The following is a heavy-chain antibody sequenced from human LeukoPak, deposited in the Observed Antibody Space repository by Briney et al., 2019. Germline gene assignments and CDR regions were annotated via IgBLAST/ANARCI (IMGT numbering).Heavy chain of an antibody. Sequence: GASVEVSCKASGGTFSSYTISWVRQAPGQGLEWMGRIIPILGIANYAQKFQGRVTITADKSTSTAYMELSSLRSEDTAVYYCARELGYCSSTSCYSSRWFDPWGQGTLVTVSS. CDR3: ARELGYCSSTSCYSSRWFDP. CDR1: GGTFSSYT. D-gene: IGHD2-2*02. J-gene: IGHJ5*02. V-gene: IGHV1-69*04. CDR2: IIPILGIA.